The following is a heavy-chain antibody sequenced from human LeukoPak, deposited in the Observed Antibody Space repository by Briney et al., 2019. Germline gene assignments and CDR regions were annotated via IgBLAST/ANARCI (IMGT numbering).Heavy chain of an antibody. CDR1: GFTFSSYG. CDR3: AKDIPGIAAAGTSWGYFDL. J-gene: IGHJ2*01. Sequence: QTGGSLRLSCAASGFTFSSYGMHWVRQAPGKGLEWVAFIRYDGSNKYYADSVKGRFTISRDNSKNTLYLQMNSLRAEDTAVHYCAKDIPGIAAAGTSWGYFDLWGRGTLVTVSS. V-gene: IGHV3-30*02. CDR2: IRYDGSNK. D-gene: IGHD6-13*01.